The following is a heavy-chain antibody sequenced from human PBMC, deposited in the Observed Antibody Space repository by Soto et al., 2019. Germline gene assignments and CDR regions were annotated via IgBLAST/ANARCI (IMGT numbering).Heavy chain of an antibody. Sequence: QLQLQESGSGLVKPSQTLSLTCVVSGDSISSGGYSWNWIRQPPGKGLEWIGHTYHSGGALYNPSPDSRVTISVDKSKNHLSLRLTSVTAAATAVYYCARDSRSGYYFDKWGQGTLVTVSS. CDR3: ARDSRSGYYFDK. V-gene: IGHV4-30-2*01. CDR1: GDSISSGGYS. D-gene: IGHD3-22*01. J-gene: IGHJ4*02. CDR2: TYHSGGA.